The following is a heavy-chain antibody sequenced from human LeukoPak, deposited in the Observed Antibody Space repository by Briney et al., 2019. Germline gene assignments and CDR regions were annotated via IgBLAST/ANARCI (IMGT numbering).Heavy chain of an antibody. Sequence: GGSLRLSCAASGITFDDHGMSWVRQAPGKGLEWVSSISSSSSYIYYADSLKGRFTISRDNAKNSLYLQMNSLRAEDTAIHYGARARDVRYDYDSSGYSGAFDIWGQGTMVTVSS. CDR3: ARARDVRYDYDSSGYSGAFDI. CDR2: ISSSSSYI. CDR1: GITFDDHG. D-gene: IGHD3-22*01. J-gene: IGHJ3*02. V-gene: IGHV3-21*04.